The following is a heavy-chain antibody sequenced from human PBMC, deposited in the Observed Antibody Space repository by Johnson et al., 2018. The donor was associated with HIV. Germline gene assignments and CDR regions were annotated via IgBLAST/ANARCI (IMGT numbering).Heavy chain of an antibody. CDR2: ISAGGGTT. V-gene: IGHV3-23*01. CDR1: GFSFSTYA. CDR3: ARKGSSGFGGINAFDI. J-gene: IGHJ3*02. D-gene: IGHD3-22*01. Sequence: EVQLLESGGGLVQPGGSLRLSCAASGFSFSTYAMSWVRQAPGKGLEWVSSISAGGGTTHYADSVKGRFTISRDNFKNTLYLQMNSLRVEDTAVYYCARKGSSGFGGINAFDIWGQGTMVTVSS.